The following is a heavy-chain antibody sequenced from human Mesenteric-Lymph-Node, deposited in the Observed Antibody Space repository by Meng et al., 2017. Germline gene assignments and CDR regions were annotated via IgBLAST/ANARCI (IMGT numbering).Heavy chain of an antibody. CDR2: IKQDGSEK. CDR3: ARDQYHFWSGYYFDY. CDR1: GFTFSSYW. V-gene: IGHV3-7*01. J-gene: IGHJ4*02. Sequence: GGSLRPSCAASGFTFSSYWMSWVRQAPGKGLGWVANIKQDGSEKYYVDSVKGRFTISRDNAKNSLYLQMNSLRGEDTAVYYCARDQYHFWSGYYFDYWGQGTLVTVSS. D-gene: IGHD3-3*01.